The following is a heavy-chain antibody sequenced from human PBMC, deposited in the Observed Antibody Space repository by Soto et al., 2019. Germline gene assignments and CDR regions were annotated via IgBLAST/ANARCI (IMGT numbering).Heavy chain of an antibody. CDR1: GGTFSSYA. V-gene: IGHV1-69*13. J-gene: IGHJ4*02. CDR2: IIPIFGTA. D-gene: IGHD3-22*01. Sequence: ASVKVSCKASGGTFSSYAISWVRQAPGQGLEWMGGIIPIFGTANYAQKFQGRVTITADESTSTAYMELSSLRSEDTAVYYCAKDSSGYYLFDYWGQGTLVTVSS. CDR3: AKDSSGYYLFDY.